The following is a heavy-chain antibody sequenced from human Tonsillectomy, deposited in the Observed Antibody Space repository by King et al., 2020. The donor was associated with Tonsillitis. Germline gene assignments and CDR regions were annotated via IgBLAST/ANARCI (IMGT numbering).Heavy chain of an antibody. J-gene: IGHJ3*02. CDR2: ISYDGSNK. D-gene: IGHD3-22*01. CDR3: AREGWDYYDSSGYPNAFDI. V-gene: IGHV3-30*04. CDR1: GFTFSSYA. Sequence: VQLVESGGGVVQPGRSLRLSCAASGFTFSSYAMHWVRQAPGKGLEWVAVISYDGSNKYYADSVKGRFTISRDNSKNTLYLLMNSLRTEDTAVYYCAREGWDYYDSSGYPNAFDIWGQGTMVTVSS.